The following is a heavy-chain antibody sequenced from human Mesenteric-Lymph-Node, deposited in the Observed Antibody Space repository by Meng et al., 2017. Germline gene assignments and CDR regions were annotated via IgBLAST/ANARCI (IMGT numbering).Heavy chain of an antibody. J-gene: IGHJ6*02. D-gene: IGHD3-10*01. CDR2: INHSGST. V-gene: IGHV4-34*01. CDR1: GGSFSGYY. Sequence: GSLRLSCAVYGGSFSGYYWSWIRQPPGKGLEWIGEINHSGSTNYNPSLKSRVTISVDTSKNQFSLKLSSVTAADTAVYYCARVVTYYYGSGRPYYYGMDVWGQGNTVNGSS. CDR3: ARVVTYYYGSGRPYYYGMDV.